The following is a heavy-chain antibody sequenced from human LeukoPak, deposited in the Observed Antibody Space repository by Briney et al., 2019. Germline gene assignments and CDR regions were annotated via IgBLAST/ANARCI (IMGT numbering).Heavy chain of an antibody. J-gene: IGHJ4*03. CDR3: AKYYYDTRDYSRYFDS. Sequence: GGSLRLSRTASGFTFGDYGMSWVRQAPGRGLEWVGFIRSKAYGGTTEYAASVKGRFTISRDDSKSIAYLQMNSLKTEDTAVYYCAKYYYDTRDYSRYFDSWARGPWSPSPQ. CDR1: GFTFGDYG. D-gene: IGHD3-22*01. CDR2: IRSKAYGGTT. V-gene: IGHV3-49*04.